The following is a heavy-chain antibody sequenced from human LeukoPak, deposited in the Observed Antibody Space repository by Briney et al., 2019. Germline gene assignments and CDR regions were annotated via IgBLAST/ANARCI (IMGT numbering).Heavy chain of an antibody. CDR1: GFTCSSYS. Sequence: GGSLRLSCAASGFTCSSYSMNWVRQAPGKGLEWVSYISSSSSTIYYADSVKGRFTISRDNAKNSLYLQMNSLRDEDTAVYYCARVRNYYYGMDVWGQGTTVTVSS. J-gene: IGHJ6*02. V-gene: IGHV3-48*02. CDR3: ARVRNYYYGMDV. CDR2: ISSSSSTI.